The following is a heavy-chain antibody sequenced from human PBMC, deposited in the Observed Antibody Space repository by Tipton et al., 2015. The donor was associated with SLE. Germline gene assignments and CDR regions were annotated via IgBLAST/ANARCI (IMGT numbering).Heavy chain of an antibody. CDR2: IYTSGST. CDR3: ARGIAVAGAFDI. Sequence: LRLSCTVSGGSISSGSYYWSWIRQPAGKGLEWIGRIYTSGSTYYNPSLKSRVTISVDTSKNQFSLKLSSVTAADTAVYYCARGIAVAGAFDIWGQGTMVTVSS. V-gene: IGHV4-61*02. D-gene: IGHD6-19*01. J-gene: IGHJ3*02. CDR1: GGSISSGSYY.